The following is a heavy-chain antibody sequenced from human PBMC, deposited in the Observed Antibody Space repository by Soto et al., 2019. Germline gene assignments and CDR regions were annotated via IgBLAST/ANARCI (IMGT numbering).Heavy chain of an antibody. V-gene: IGHV3-30*03. CDR3: ARDRYSSGMYFFDY. J-gene: IGHJ4*02. D-gene: IGHD6-19*01. Sequence: QVLLVESGGGVVQPGRSLRLSCGGSGFTFSSYGMHWVRQAPGKGLEWLAVISYDGGNKFYGDSVKGRFTISRDNSKNTLYLQMTSMRADDTAVYYCARDRYSSGMYFFDYWGQGTLVTVSS. CDR2: ISYDGGNK. CDR1: GFTFSSYG.